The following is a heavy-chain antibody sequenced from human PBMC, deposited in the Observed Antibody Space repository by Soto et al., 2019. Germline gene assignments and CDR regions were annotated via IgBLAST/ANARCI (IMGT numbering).Heavy chain of an antibody. D-gene: IGHD3-3*01. V-gene: IGHV3-30-3*01. CDR2: ISYDGSNK. J-gene: IGHJ4*02. CDR3: ARDKRDLRFLEWSYYFDY. Sequence: GGSLRLSCAASGFTFSGCAMHWFRQAPGKGLEWVALISYDGSNKYYADSVKGRFTISRDNSKNTLYLQMNSLRAEDTAVYYCARDKRDLRFLEWSYYFDYWGQGT. CDR1: GFTFSGCA.